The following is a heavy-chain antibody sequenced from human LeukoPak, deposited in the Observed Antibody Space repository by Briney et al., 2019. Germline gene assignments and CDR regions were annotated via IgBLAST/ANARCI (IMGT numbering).Heavy chain of an antibody. CDR2: INQDGSEK. CDR1: GFTFSGYW. V-gene: IGHV3-7*01. D-gene: IGHD6-13*01. J-gene: IGHJ1*01. Sequence: GGSLRLSCAASGFTFSGYWMSWVRQAPGKGLEWVANINQDGSEKYYVDFVKGRFTISRDNAKNSLFLQMGSLRVEDTAVYYCARESTAGYNSSWYGFRNWGQGTLVSVSS. CDR3: ARESTAGYNSSWYGFRN.